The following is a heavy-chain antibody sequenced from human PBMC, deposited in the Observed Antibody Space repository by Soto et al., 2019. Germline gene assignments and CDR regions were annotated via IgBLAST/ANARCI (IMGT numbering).Heavy chain of an antibody. J-gene: IGHJ3*02. V-gene: IGHV4-59*01. CDR1: GGSISSYY. CDR3: ASDAPYYYDSSGYSVAAFDN. CDR2: IYYSGST. Sequence: PSETLSLTCTVSGGSISSYYWSWIRQPPGKGLEWIGYIYYSGSTNYNPSLKSRVTISVDTSKNQFSLKLSSVTAADTAVYYCASDAPYYYDSSGYSVAAFDNWGQGTMVTVSS. D-gene: IGHD3-22*01.